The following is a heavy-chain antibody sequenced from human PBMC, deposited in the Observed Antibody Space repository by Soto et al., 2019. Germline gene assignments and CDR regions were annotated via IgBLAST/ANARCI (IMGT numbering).Heavy chain of an antibody. V-gene: IGHV4-39*01. CDR3: ARQPINSTDYDSYMDV. J-gene: IGHJ6*03. CDR2: IYSSGST. D-gene: IGHD6-13*01. CDR1: GGSISSSSYY. Sequence: QLQLQESGPGLVKPSETLSLTCTVSGGSISSSSYYWGWIRQPPGKGLEWIGSIYSSGSTYYNPSLKRRVTISVDTSKNHFHLKLSSVTAADTPVYYCARQPINSTDYDSYMDVWGKGTTVTVSS.